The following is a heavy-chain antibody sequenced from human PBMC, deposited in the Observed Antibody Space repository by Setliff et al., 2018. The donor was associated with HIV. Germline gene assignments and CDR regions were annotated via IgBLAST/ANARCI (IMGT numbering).Heavy chain of an antibody. D-gene: IGHD2-2*01. CDR2: INPSGGST. V-gene: IGHV1-46*01. CDR1: GYTFTSYY. J-gene: IGHJ4*02. CDR3: ARESACSSTSCPKVLDY. Sequence: ASVKVSCKASGYTFTSYYMHWVRQAPGQGLEWMGIINPSGGSTSYAQKFQGRVTMTRDTSTSTVYMELSSLRFEDTAVYYCARESACSSTSCPKVLDYWGQGTLVTVSS.